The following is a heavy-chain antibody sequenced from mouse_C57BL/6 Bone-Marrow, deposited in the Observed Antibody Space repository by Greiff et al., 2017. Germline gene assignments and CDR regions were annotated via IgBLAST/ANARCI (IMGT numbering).Heavy chain of an antibody. CDR1: GYTFTDYY. J-gene: IGHJ2*01. D-gene: IGHD1-1*01. V-gene: IGHV1-76*01. CDR2: IYPGSGNT. CDR3: AKGITTVALDY. Sequence: QVQLKESGAELVRPGASVKLSCKASGYTFTDYYINWVKQRPGQGLEWIARIYPGSGNTYYNEKFKGKATLTAEKSSSTAYMQLSSLTSEDSAVYFCAKGITTVALDYWGQGTTLTVSS.